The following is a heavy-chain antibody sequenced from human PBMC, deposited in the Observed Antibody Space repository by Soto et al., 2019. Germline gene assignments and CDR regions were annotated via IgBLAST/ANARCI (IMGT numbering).Heavy chain of an antibody. Sequence: GGSLRLSCVVSGLTVSRNYMTWVRQAPGKGLEWVSVIYSGGSTYYADSVKGRFTISRDNSKNTLYLQMNSLRAEDTAVYYCARGLYSGWHYFDYWGQGTLVTVSS. CDR1: GLTVSRNY. J-gene: IGHJ4*02. CDR3: ARGLYSGWHYFDY. V-gene: IGHV3-66*01. D-gene: IGHD5-12*01. CDR2: IYSGGST.